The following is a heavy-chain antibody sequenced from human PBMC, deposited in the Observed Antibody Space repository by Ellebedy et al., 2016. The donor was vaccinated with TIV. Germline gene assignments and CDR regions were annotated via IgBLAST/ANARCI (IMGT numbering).Heavy chain of an antibody. CDR2: IYTSGST. CDR3: ARDLIHIVVVPAAKYYYYGMDV. J-gene: IGHJ6*02. CDR1: GGSISSYY. D-gene: IGHD2-2*01. V-gene: IGHV4-4*07. Sequence: GSLRLSXTVSGGSISSYYWSWIRQPAGKGLEWIGRIYTSGSTNYNPSLKSRVTMSVDTSKNQFSLKLSSVTAADTAVYYCARDLIHIVVVPAAKYYYYGMDVWGQGTTVTVSS.